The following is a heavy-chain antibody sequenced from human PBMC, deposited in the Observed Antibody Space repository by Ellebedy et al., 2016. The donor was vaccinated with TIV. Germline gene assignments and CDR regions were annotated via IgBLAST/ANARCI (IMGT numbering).Heavy chain of an antibody. D-gene: IGHD1-26*01. CDR2: ISHTGSRT. CDR1: GFTFSSYA. J-gene: IGHJ3*02. CDR3: SKERTTGSYSTDVCDI. V-gene: IGHV3-23*01. Sequence: GESLKISCAASGFTFSSYAMSWVRQAPGKGLEWVSTISHTGSRTYYADSVEGRFTISRDNSKKTLYLQMNSLRAEDTAVYYCSKERTTGSYSTDVCDIWGQGTMVTVSS.